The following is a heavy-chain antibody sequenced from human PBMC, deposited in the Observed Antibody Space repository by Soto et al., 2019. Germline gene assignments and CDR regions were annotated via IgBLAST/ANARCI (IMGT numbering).Heavy chain of an antibody. CDR3: AHRQSGPLFDY. V-gene: IGHV2-5*02. Sequence: SGPTLVNPTQTLTLTCTFSGFSLKTSEVGVGWIRQPPGKAPEWLAVIYWDDDKRYSPSMKSRLTITKDTSKNQVVLTMTSMDPVDTATYYCAHRQSGPLFDYWGQGTLVTVSS. J-gene: IGHJ4*02. CDR2: IYWDDDK. CDR1: GFSLKTSEVG.